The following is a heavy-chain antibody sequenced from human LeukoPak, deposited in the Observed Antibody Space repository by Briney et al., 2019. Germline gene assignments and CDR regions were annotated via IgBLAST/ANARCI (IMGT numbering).Heavy chain of an antibody. V-gene: IGHV4-4*09. CDR2: IYNSEST. CDR3: ARFHSGPSGWYVLWYFDL. Sequence: SETLSLTCTVSGGSVSSYYWSWIRQPPGKGLEWIGYIYNSESTKYNSSLESRVTTSVDTSKNQLYLKLSPVTAADTAVYYCARFHSGPSGWYVLWYFDLWGRGTLVAVSS. J-gene: IGHJ2*01. CDR1: GGSVSSYY. D-gene: IGHD6-19*01.